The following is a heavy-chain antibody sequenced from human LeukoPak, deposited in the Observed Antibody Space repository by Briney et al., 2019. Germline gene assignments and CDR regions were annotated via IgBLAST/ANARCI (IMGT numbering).Heavy chain of an antibody. D-gene: IGHD3/OR15-3a*01. CDR2: ISESASTI. Sequence: GGSLRLSCAASGFTFSIYKMNWVRQAPGKGLEWVAYISESASTIYYADSVKGRFTISRDNANNSLYLQMNSLRAEDTAVYYCARGTGAGLVQAYYFDYWGQGTLVTVSS. CDR1: GFTFSIYK. CDR3: ARGTGAGLVQAYYFDY. V-gene: IGHV3-48*03. J-gene: IGHJ4*02.